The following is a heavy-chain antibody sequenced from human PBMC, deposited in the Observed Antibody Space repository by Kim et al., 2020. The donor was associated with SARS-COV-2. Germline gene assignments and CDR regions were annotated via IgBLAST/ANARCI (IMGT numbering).Heavy chain of an antibody. CDR3: ARSYYGSGSYYNLFDY. J-gene: IGHJ4*01. CDR1: GGSFSGYY. V-gene: IGHV4-34*01. Sequence: SETLSLTCAVYGGSFSGYYWSWIRQPPGKGLEWIGEINHSGSTNYNPSLKSRVTISVDTSKNQFSLKLSSVTAADTAVYYCARSYYGSGSYYNLFDYWG. D-gene: IGHD3-10*01. CDR2: INHSGST.